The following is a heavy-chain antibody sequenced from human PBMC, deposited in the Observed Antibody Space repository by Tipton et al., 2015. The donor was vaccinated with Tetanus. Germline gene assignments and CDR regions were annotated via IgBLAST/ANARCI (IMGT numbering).Heavy chain of an antibody. CDR3: ARLSSSANDAHAFDI. J-gene: IGHJ3*02. V-gene: IGHV4-39*01. D-gene: IGHD3-22*01. CDR1: GGSISSSRYY. Sequence: TLSLTCIVSGGSISSSRYYWGWVRQPPGKGLEWIGSIYYSGSTYYNPSLRSRVTLSVDTSNTQFSLRVTSVTAADAAVYYCARLSSSANDAHAFDIWGQGTMVTVSS. CDR2: IYYSGST.